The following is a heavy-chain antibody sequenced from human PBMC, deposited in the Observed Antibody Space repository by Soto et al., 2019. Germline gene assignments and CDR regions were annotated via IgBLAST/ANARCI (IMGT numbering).Heavy chain of an antibody. J-gene: IGHJ4*02. CDR1: GFTFSSYA. V-gene: IGHV3-23*01. CDR3: AKGLQLWLRFDY. Sequence: GGSLRLSCAASGFTFSSYAMSWVRQAPGKGLEWVSAISGSGGSTYYADSVKGRFTISRDNSKNRLYLQMNSLRAEETAVYYCAKGLQLWLRFDYWGQGTLVTVSS. CDR2: ISGSGGST. D-gene: IGHD5-18*01.